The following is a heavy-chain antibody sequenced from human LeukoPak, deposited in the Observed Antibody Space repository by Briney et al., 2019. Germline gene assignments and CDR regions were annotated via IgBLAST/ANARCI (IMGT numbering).Heavy chain of an antibody. V-gene: IGHV3-48*01. CDR2: ISSSSSTL. CDR3: ARDRYDYSNPGGFDY. CDR1: GVTFSSYS. Sequence: GGSLRLSCAASGVTFSSYSMNWVRQAPGKGLEWVSYISSSSSTLYYADSVKGRFTISRDNAKNSLYLQMNSLRAEDTAVYYCARDRYDYSNPGGFDYWGQGTLVTVSS. J-gene: IGHJ4*02. D-gene: IGHD4-11*01.